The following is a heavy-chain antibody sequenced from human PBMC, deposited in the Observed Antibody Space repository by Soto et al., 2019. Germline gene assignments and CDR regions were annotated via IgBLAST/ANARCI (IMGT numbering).Heavy chain of an antibody. CDR3: ARDKTTTYDISGRAPPPCAMHV. J-gene: IGHJ6*02. CDR1: GGSISSGGYY. CDR2: IYYSGST. D-gene: IGHD3-22*01. Sequence: TLSLTCTVSGGSISSGGYYWSWIRQHPGKGLEWIGYIYYSGSTYYNPSLKSRVTISVDTSKNQFSLKLSSVTAADTAVYYCARDKTTTYDISGRAPPPCAMHVWGQGTSVPGYS. V-gene: IGHV4-31*02.